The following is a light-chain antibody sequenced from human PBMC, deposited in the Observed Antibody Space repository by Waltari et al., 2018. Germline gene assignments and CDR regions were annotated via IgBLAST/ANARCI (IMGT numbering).Light chain of an antibody. CDR1: QSVNTY. CDR2: GAY. J-gene: IGKJ1*01. Sequence: LVLTQSPGPLSLSPGERATLSCRASQSVNTYLAWYQQKPGQAPRLLIYGAYTRAAGIPDRFSGSGFGTDFSLTISRLEAEDFAVYYCQHHVRLPATFGQGTKVEIK. V-gene: IGKV3-20*01. CDR3: QHHVRLPAT.